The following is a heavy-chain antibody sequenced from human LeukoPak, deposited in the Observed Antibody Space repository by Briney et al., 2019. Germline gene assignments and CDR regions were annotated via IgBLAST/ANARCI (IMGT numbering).Heavy chain of an antibody. J-gene: IGHJ3*02. Sequence: GGSLRLSCAASGFTVSSNHMSWVRQAPGKGLEWVSVIYSGGSTYYADSVKGRFTISRDNSKNTLYLQMNSLRAEDTAVYYCARASTTKDAFDIWGQGTMVTVSS. D-gene: IGHD1-26*01. CDR1: GFTVSSNH. CDR2: IYSGGST. CDR3: ARASTTKDAFDI. V-gene: IGHV3-53*01.